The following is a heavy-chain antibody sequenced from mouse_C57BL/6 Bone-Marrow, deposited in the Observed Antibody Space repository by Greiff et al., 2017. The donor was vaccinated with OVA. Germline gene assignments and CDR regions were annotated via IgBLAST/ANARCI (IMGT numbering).Heavy chain of an antibody. J-gene: IGHJ2*01. D-gene: IGHD2-1*01. CDR2: ISSGGDYI. Sequence: EVMLVESGEGLVKPGGSLKLSCAASGFTFSSYAMSWVRQTPEKRLEWVAYISSGGDYIYYADTVKGRFTISRDNARNTLYLQMSSLKSEDTAIYYCTRDPSIYYGNYHLYFDYWGQGTTLTVSS. V-gene: IGHV5-9-1*02. CDR1: GFTFSSYA. CDR3: TRDPSIYYGNYHLYFDY.